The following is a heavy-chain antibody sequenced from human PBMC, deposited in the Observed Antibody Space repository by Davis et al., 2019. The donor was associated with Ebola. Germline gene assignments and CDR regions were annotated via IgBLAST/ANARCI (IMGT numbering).Heavy chain of an antibody. CDR3: ARDFSMWYDSGRGMDV. D-gene: IGHD6-19*01. J-gene: IGHJ6*02. CDR2: LSYDGNNK. V-gene: IGHV3-30*04. CDR1: GFTFSSYA. Sequence: GESLKISCRISGFTFSSYAFHWVRQAPGKGLEWVAVLSYDGNNKDFADSVKGRFTISRENSKNTLFLQMNNLKTEDTAVYYCARDFSMWYDSGRGMDVWGQGTTVTVSS.